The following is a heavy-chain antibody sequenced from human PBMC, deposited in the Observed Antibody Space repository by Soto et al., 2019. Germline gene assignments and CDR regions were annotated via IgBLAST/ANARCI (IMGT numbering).Heavy chain of an antibody. CDR2: INPDGSVE. Sequence: EVQLVESGGGLVQPGGSLRLFCAVSGFSFSNYWMSWVRQAPGKGLEWVANINPDGSVEYYADSLKGRFTISRDNARNSLYLQMNSLGAEDTAVYYCVRDGASLINLFFGMDVWGQGTTVTVSS. CDR3: VRDGASLINLFFGMDV. D-gene: IGHD2-8*01. V-gene: IGHV3-7*01. J-gene: IGHJ6*02. CDR1: GFSFSNYW.